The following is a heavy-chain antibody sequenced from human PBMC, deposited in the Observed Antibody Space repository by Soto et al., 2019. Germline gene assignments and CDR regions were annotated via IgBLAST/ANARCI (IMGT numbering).Heavy chain of an antibody. Sequence: TSETLSLTCTFSGGSISSGDYYLSWIRQPTGKGLEWIGYIYYSGSTYYNPSLKSRVTISVDTSKNQFSLKLSSVTAADTAVYYCARGTNYYYYGMDVWGQGTTVTVSS. J-gene: IGHJ6*02. V-gene: IGHV4-30-4*08. CDR3: ARGTNYYYYGMDV. CDR2: IYYSGST. D-gene: IGHD3-3*01. CDR1: GGSISSGDYY.